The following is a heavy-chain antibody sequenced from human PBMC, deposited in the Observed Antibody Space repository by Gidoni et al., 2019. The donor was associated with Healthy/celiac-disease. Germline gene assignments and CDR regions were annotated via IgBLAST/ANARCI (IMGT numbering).Heavy chain of an antibody. CDR1: GFTFDDYA. J-gene: IGHJ3*02. Sequence: PGRSLRLSCAASGFTFDDYAMHWVRQAPGKGLEWVSGISWNSGSIGYADSVKGRFTISRDNAKNSLYLQMNSLRAEDTALYYCAKVSSYSDAFDIWGQGTMVTVSS. D-gene: IGHD6-13*01. V-gene: IGHV3-9*01. CDR2: ISWNSGSI. CDR3: AKVSSYSDAFDI.